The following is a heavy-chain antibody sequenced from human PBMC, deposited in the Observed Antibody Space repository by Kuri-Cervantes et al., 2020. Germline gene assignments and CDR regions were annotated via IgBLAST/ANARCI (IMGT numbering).Heavy chain of an antibody. CDR1: GGSVSSGSYC. CDR3: ARDYFRSGWYGGVGY. Sequence: SETLSLTCTVSGGSVSSGSYCWGWIRQPTGKGLEWIGYIYYSGSTNYNPSLKSRVTISVDTSKNQFSLKLSSVTAADTAVYYCARDYFRSGWYGGVGYWGQGTLVTVSS. V-gene: IGHV4-61*01. D-gene: IGHD6-19*01. J-gene: IGHJ4*02. CDR2: IYYSGST.